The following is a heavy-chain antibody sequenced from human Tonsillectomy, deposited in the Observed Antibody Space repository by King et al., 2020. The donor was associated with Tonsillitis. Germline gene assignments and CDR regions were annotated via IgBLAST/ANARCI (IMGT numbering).Heavy chain of an antibody. Sequence: VQLVESGGGLVHDGGSLRLSCAASGFSFSSYAMNWVRQAPGKGLEWVSHINSDTSLIDYADSVRGRFTISRDNAKNSLYLQMNSLRDEDTAVYYCVRDHNWAFDSWGQGTLVTVSS. CDR1: GFSFSSYA. J-gene: IGHJ4*02. CDR2: INSDTSLI. CDR3: VRDHNWAFDS. D-gene: IGHD1-20*01. V-gene: IGHV3-48*02.